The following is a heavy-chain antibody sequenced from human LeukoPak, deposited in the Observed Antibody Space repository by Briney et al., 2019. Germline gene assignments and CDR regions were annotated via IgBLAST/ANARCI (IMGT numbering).Heavy chain of an antibody. V-gene: IGHV3-9*01. CDR2: ISWDSGSI. D-gene: IGHD6-13*01. J-gene: IGHJ6*03. CDR3: AKARGAAAGINYYMDV. CDR1: GFTFDDYA. Sequence: GGSLRLSCAASGFTFDDYAMHWVRQSPGKGLEWVSGISWDSGSIDYADSVEGRFTISRDNAKNSLYLQMNSLRAEDTALYYCAKARGAAAGINYYMDVWGKGTTVTISS.